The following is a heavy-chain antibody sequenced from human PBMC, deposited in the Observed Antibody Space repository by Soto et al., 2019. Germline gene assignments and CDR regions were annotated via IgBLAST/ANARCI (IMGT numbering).Heavy chain of an antibody. D-gene: IGHD3-22*01. V-gene: IGHV1-69*13. J-gene: IGHJ6*02. CDR3: ARAVVADYYYYYGMDV. CDR2: IIPIFGTA. CDR1: GGTFSSYA. Sequence: SVKVSCKASGGTFSSYAISWVRQAPGQGLEWMGWIIPIFGTANYAQKFQGRVTITADESTSTAYMELSRLRSDDTAVYYCARAVVADYYYYYGMDVWGQGTTVTVSS.